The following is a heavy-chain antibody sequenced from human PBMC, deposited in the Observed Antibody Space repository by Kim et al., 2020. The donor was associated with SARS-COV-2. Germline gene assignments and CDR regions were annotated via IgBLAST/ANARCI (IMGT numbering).Heavy chain of an antibody. Sequence: ASVKGRFTISRDNAKNSLYLQMNSLRAEDTAVYYCARVVSAAAVAGYFDYWGQGTLVTVSS. CDR3: ARVVSAAAVAGYFDY. V-gene: IGHV3-11*05. D-gene: IGHD6-19*01. J-gene: IGHJ4*02.